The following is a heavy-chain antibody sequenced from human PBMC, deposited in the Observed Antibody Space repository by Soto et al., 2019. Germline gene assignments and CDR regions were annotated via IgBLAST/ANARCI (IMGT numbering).Heavy chain of an antibody. CDR1: RFTFSYHA. Sequence: QVQLVASGGGVVQPGRSLRLSCAASRFTFSYHALNWVRQAPGKGLEWVAVISYDGDNKYIAESVKGRFTISRDNSKNTVSLQMNSLRAEDTAMYFCARGTTTSAFSAMDVWGQGTTVTVSS. V-gene: IGHV3-30-3*01. D-gene: IGHD1-1*01. J-gene: IGHJ6*02. CDR2: ISYDGDNK. CDR3: ARGTTTSAFSAMDV.